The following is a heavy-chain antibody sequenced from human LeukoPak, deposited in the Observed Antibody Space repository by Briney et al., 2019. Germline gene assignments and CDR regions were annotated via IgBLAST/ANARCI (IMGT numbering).Heavy chain of an antibody. D-gene: IGHD1-26*01. V-gene: IGHV1-69*13. J-gene: IGHJ3*01. CDR1: GGTFSSYA. CDR2: IIPIFGTA. Sequence: SVKVSCKASGGTFSSYAISWVRQASGQGLEWMGGIIPIFGTANYAQKFQGRVTITADESTSTAYMELSSLRSEDTAVYYCAREDSGTSRAFDVWGQGTMVTVSS. CDR3: AREDSGTSRAFDV.